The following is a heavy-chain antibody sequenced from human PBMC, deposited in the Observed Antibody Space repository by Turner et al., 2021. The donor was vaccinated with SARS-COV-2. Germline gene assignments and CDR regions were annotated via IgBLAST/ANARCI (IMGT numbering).Heavy chain of an antibody. CDR3: ARDHDGYKFDH. CDR1: GYSLTGYY. V-gene: IGHV1-2*02. J-gene: IGHJ4*02. Sequence: QVQLVQSGAAVKKPGASVKVSCKASGYSLTGYYIHWVRQAPEQGLEWMGWINPSSGATFFARKFQGRVAMTRDTSISTAYMELSNLIYDDTAVYFCARDHDGYKFDHWGQGTLVTVSS. D-gene: IGHD5-12*01. CDR2: INPSSGAT.